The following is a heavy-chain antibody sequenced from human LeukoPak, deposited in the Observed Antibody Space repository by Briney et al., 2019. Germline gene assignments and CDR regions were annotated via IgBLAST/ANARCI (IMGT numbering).Heavy chain of an antibody. D-gene: IGHD1-14*01. J-gene: IGHJ4*02. Sequence: PSETLSLTCAVSGGSISSRGYSWSWIRQPPGKGLEWIGYIYHSGSTYYNPSLKSRVTISVARSKNQFSLKLSSVTAADTAVYYCARRGFNHAKDYWGQGTLVTVSS. CDR1: GGSISSRGYS. CDR3: ARRGFNHAKDY. V-gene: IGHV4-30-2*01. CDR2: IYHSGST.